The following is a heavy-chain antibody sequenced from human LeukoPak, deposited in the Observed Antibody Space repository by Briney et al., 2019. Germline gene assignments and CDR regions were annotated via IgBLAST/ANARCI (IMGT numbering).Heavy chain of an antibody. D-gene: IGHD3-22*01. J-gene: IGHJ3*02. CDR1: GYTFTSYY. V-gene: IGHV1-46*01. Sequence: ASVKVSCKASGYTFTSYYMHWLRQAPGQGLEWMGIINPSGGSTSYAQKFQGRVTMTRDTSTSTVYMELSSLRSEDTAVYYCASEAYYYDSSGYDNDAFDIWGQGTMVTVSS. CDR3: ASEAYYYDSSGYDNDAFDI. CDR2: INPSGGST.